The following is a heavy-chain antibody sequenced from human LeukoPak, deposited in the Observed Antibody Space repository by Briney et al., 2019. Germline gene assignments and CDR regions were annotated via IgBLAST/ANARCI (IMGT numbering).Heavy chain of an antibody. V-gene: IGHV3-9*01. Sequence: GGSLRLSCAASGFTFSSYAMTWVRQAPGKGLKWVSGISWNSGSIGYADSVKGRFTISRDNAKNSLYLQMNSLRAEDTALYYCAKDGYNFLYYFDYWGQGTLVTVSS. D-gene: IGHD5-24*01. CDR1: GFTFSSYA. J-gene: IGHJ4*02. CDR3: AKDGYNFLYYFDY. CDR2: ISWNSGSI.